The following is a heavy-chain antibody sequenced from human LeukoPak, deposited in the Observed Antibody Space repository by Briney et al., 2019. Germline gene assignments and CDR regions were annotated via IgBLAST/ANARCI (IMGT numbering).Heavy chain of an antibody. D-gene: IGHD3-3*01. J-gene: IGHJ4*02. V-gene: IGHV3-23*01. CDR2: ISGSGGST. CDR3: AKTFPYGTTWYGFCDY. CDR1: GFPFSNNV. Sequence: GGSLRLSCAASGFPFSNNVMTWVRQAPGGGLDWLAAISGSGGSTYYADSVKGRFTISRDNSKNMLYLQMNSLRAEDTAVYYCAKTFPYGTTWYGFCDYWGQGALVTVSS.